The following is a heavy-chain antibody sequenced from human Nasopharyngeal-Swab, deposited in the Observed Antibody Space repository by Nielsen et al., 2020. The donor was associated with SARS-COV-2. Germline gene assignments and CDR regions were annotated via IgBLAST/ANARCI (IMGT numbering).Heavy chain of an antibody. J-gene: IGHJ6*02. Sequence: ASVKVSCKVSGYTFTDYYIQWVRQAPGQGLEWMGRINPNNGGTSYAQKFQGRVTMTRDTSITTAYMELSGLRSDDTAVYFCARADDSRGYFGGREYFYAMDVWGQGTTVTVSS. CDR2: INPNNGGT. D-gene: IGHD3-22*01. CDR3: ARADDSRGYFGGREYFYAMDV. V-gene: IGHV1-2*06. CDR1: GYTFTDYY.